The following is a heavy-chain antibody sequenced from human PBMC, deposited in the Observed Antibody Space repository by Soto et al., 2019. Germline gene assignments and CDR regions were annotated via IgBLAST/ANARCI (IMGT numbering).Heavy chain of an antibody. CDR3: AKDAVYNDGLWLMDH. CDR2: IYGSGRGI. Sequence: GGSLRLSCTASGLPHSSFAMMWVRQAPGRGLECVSGIYGSGRGIEYADSVKGRFTISRDNSKNTVYLQMTDLRADDTAIYYCAKDAVYNDGLWLMDHWGQGTQVTVSS. CDR1: GLPHSSFA. V-gene: IGHV3-23*05. D-gene: IGHD2-21*01. J-gene: IGHJ4*02.